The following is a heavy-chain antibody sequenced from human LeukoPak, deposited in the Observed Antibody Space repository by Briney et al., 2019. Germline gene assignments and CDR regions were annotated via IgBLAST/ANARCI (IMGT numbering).Heavy chain of an antibody. J-gene: IGHJ4*02. CDR2: IYYSGST. V-gene: IGHV4-59*08. Sequence: SETLSLTCTVSGGSISSYYWSWIRQPPGKGLEWIGYIYYSGSTNYNPSLKSRVTISLDTSKNQFSLKLSSVTAADTAVYYCARLYGSGSYSDYWGQGTLVTVSS. D-gene: IGHD3-10*01. CDR1: GGSISSYY. CDR3: ARLYGSGSYSDY.